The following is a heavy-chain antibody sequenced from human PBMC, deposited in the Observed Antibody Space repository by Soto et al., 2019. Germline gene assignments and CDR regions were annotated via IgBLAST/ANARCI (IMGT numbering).Heavy chain of an antibody. CDR2: ISGSGGST. V-gene: IGHV3-23*01. D-gene: IGHD7-27*01. J-gene: IGHJ4*02. CDR1: GFTFSSYA. CDR3: AKDPERVPTGNY. Sequence: GGSLRLSCAASGFTFSSYAMSWVRQAPGEGLEWVSAISGSGGSTYYADSVKGRFTISRDNSKNTLYLQMNSLRAEDTAVYYCAKDPERVPTGNYWGQGTLVTVSS.